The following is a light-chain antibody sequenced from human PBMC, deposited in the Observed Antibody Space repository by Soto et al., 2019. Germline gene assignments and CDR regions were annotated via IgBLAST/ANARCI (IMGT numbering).Light chain of an antibody. CDR3: QQYVTSPWA. Sequence: EIVLTQSPGTLSLSPGERATLSCRASQSVSSSFLAWYQQKPGQAPRLLIYGASNRATGIPDRFSGSGSGTDFTLTISRLEPEDFAVYYCQQYVTSPWAFGNGTKVAIE. CDR1: QSVSSSF. V-gene: IGKV3-20*01. CDR2: GAS. J-gene: IGKJ1*01.